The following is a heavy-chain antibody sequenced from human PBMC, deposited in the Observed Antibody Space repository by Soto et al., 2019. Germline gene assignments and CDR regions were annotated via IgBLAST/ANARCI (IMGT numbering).Heavy chain of an antibody. J-gene: IGHJ4*02. D-gene: IGHD6-13*01. CDR3: ARDPPTASVAAAGDFDY. CDR2: IIPILGIA. CDR1: GGTFSSYT. Sequence: SVKVSCKASGGTFSSYTISWVRQAPGQGLEWMGRIIPILGIANYAQKFQGRVTITADKSTSTAYMELSSLRSEDTAVYYCARDPPTASVAAAGDFDYWGQGTLVTVSS. V-gene: IGHV1-69*04.